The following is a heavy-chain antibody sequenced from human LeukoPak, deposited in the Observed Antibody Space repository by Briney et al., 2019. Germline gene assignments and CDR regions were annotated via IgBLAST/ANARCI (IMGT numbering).Heavy chain of an antibody. D-gene: IGHD3-16*01. J-gene: IGHJ4*02. CDR2: ISGSGGST. Sequence: GGSLRLSCAASGFRITSYAMIWIRQVPGQGLGWVAGISGSGGSTYYSNPVKGRFTISKDTSDNTLHLDMSTLTTDDTAVYFCAKLGAYRVYSFIDFWGQGIPVTVSS. V-gene: IGHV3-23*01. CDR1: GFRITSYA. CDR3: AKLGAYRVYSFIDF.